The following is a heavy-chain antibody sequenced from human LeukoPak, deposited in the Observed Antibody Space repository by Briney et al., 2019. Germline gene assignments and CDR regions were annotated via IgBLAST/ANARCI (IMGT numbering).Heavy chain of an antibody. CDR2: IYHSGST. CDR1: GYSISSGYY. CDR3: ARQAGSYYRFDY. V-gene: IGHV4-38-2*01. Sequence: SETLSLTCAVSGYSISSGYYWGWIRQPPGKGLEWIGSIYHSGSTYYNPSLKSRVTISVDTSKNQFSLKLSSVTAADTAAYYCARQAGSYYRFDYWGQGTLVTVSS. D-gene: IGHD3-10*01. J-gene: IGHJ4*02.